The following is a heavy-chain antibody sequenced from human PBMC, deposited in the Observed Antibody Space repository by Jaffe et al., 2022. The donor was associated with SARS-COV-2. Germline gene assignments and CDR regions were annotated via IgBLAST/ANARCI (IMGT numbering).Heavy chain of an antibody. CDR2: ISWNSGSI. Sequence: EVQLVESGGGLVQPGRSLRLSCAASGFTFDDYAMHWVRQAPGKGLEWVSGISWNSGSIGYADSVKGRFTISRDNAKNSLYLQMNSLRAEDTALYYCAKDIHSSSPHTTEGENAFDIWGQGTMVTVSS. CDR3: AKDIHSSSPHTTEGENAFDI. J-gene: IGHJ3*02. D-gene: IGHD1-1*01. CDR1: GFTFDDYA. V-gene: IGHV3-9*01.